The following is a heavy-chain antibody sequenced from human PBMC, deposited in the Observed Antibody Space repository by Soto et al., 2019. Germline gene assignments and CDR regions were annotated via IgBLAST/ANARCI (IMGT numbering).Heavy chain of an antibody. D-gene: IGHD3-22*01. V-gene: IGHV4-61*01. J-gene: IGHJ4*02. CDR1: GGSVSSGSYY. CDR2: IYYSVST. Sequence: KTSDTLSLTCTVSGGSVSSGSYYWSWIRQPPGKGLEWIGYIYYSVSTNYNPSLKSRVTISVDKSKNQFSLKLSSVTAAYTAVYYCARGQPYYYDSSGYYLDYWGQGTLVTGSS. CDR3: ARGQPYYYDSSGYYLDY.